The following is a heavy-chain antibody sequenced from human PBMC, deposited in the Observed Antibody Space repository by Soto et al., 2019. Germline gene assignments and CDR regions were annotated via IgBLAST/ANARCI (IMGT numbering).Heavy chain of an antibody. V-gene: IGHV3-30*18. J-gene: IGHJ4*02. CDR1: GFTFGSYG. Sequence: GGSLRLSCAGSGFTFGSYGIHWVRQAPGKGLQWVAVISYDGSNEYYADSVKGRFTISRDNSKNTLSLQMDSLSADDTAVYYCAKSATSGWASYFDYRGQGTQVTVSS. CDR3: AKSATSGWASYFDY. D-gene: IGHD6-19*01. CDR2: ISYDGSNE.